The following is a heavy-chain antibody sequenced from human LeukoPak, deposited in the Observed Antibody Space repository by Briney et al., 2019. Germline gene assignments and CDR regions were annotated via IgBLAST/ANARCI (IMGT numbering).Heavy chain of an antibody. CDR2: INSDGIST. CDR1: GFTFSSYA. V-gene: IGHV3-74*01. J-gene: IGHJ4*02. CDR3: VRARQQLFDY. D-gene: IGHD6-13*01. Sequence: GGSLRLSCAASGFTFSSYAMHWVRQAPGKGLVWVSRINSDGISTTYADSVMGRFTISRDNAKNTLFLQMNSLTAEDTAVYYCVRARQQLFDYWGQGTLVTVSS.